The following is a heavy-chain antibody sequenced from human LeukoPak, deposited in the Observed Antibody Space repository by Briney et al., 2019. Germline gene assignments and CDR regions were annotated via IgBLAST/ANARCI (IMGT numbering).Heavy chain of an antibody. V-gene: IGHV4-4*09. CDR2: IRNSVTSY. J-gene: IGHJ5*02. CDR3: VRSPRLDP. CDR1: GTSISSYY. Sequence: PSETLSLTCTVSGTSISSYYWSWVRQPPGRGLEWIGYIRNSVTSYTDNPSLQSRVTISVDTYKNQFSLKVTSMTAADTAVYYCVRSPRLDPWGQGILVTVSS.